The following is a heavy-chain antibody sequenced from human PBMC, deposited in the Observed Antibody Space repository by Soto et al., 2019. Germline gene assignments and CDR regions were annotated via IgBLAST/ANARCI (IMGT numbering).Heavy chain of an antibody. CDR2: ISSSSTYI. CDR3: ARSIAARLNWFDP. J-gene: IGHJ5*02. Sequence: GGSLRLSCAASGFTFSSYSIHWVRQAPGKGLEWVSSISSSSTYIYYADSVKGRFTISRDNAKNSLYLQMNSLRAEDTAVYYCARSIAARLNWFDPWGQGTLVTVSS. V-gene: IGHV3-21*01. D-gene: IGHD6-6*01. CDR1: GFTFSSYS.